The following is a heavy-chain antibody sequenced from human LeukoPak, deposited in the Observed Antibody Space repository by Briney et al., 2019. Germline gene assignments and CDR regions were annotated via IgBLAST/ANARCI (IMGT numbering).Heavy chain of an antibody. CDR2: IYYSGST. CDR3: ARDVPRGTGYMDV. Sequence: SETLSLTCTASGCSIKNYDLTWIRQPPGKGLEWIGYIYYSGSTSSYPSLMSRVTISVDATTNKFSLLLKYMMDADTAVYYCARDVPRGTGYMDVWGKGTTVTVSS. J-gene: IGHJ6*03. D-gene: IGHD3-10*01. CDR1: GCSIKNYD. V-gene: IGHV4-59*01.